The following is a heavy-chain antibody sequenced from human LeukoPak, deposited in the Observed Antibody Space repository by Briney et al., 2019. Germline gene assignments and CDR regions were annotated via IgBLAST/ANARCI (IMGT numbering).Heavy chain of an antibody. CDR2: ISHDGTQI. CDR3: ARDGEGVLGFDY. J-gene: IGHJ4*02. D-gene: IGHD2-8*02. V-gene: IGHV3-30-3*01. Sequence: PGGSLRLSCVASGFTFRDYVMNWVRQAPGKGLVWLALISHDGTQILYAESVKGRFTISRDNSKNTLYLQMNSLRAEDTAVYYCARDGEGVLGFDYWGQGTLVTVSS. CDR1: GFTFRDYV.